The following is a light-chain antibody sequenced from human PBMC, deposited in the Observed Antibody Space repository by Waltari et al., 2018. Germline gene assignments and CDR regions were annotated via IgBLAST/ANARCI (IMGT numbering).Light chain of an antibody. CDR1: QGVSSY. J-gene: IGKJ1*01. CDR2: DTS. V-gene: IGKV3-11*01. Sequence: IMLTQSPATLSLSPGERATLSCRTSQGVSSYLAWFQQKPGQAPRRLIYDTSNRATGIPARFSGRGSGTDFTLTISSLEPEDSAVYYCQQRSHWRTFGQGTKVEIK. CDR3: QQRSHWRT.